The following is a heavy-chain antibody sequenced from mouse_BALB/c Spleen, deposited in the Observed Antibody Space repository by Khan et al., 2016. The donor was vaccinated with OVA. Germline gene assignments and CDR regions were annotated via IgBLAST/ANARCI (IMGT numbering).Heavy chain of an antibody. CDR2: IWGDGNT. Sequence: QVQLKESGPGLVAPSQSLSITCTVSGFSLTSYGVSWVRQPPGKGLEWLGVIWGDGNTNFHSALRSRLSISKDNSKSQVFLKLNSLQTDDTATYCGAKDQEYDAVDYWGQGTSVTVAS. CDR3: AKDQEYDAVDY. V-gene: IGHV2-3*01. CDR1: GFSLTSYG. J-gene: IGHJ4*01.